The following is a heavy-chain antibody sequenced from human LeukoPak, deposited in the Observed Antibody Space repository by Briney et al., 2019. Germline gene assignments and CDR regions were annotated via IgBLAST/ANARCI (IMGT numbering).Heavy chain of an antibody. D-gene: IGHD5-18*01. V-gene: IGHV3-9*01. Sequence: GGSLRLSCAVSGFTLDDYAMHWVRQAPGKGLEWVSGISWNSGSIGYADSVKGRFTISRDNAKNSLYLQMNSLRAEDTAFYYCAKDGGYSYGYSNLDYWGQGTLVTVSS. CDR1: GFTLDDYA. CDR2: ISWNSGSI. CDR3: AKDGGYSYGYSNLDY. J-gene: IGHJ4*02.